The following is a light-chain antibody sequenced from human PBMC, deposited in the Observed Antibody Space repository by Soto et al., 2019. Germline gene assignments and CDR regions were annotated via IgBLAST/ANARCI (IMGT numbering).Light chain of an antibody. V-gene: IGKV3-15*01. CDR1: QSVRSN. CDR3: QQYNNWPRT. CDR2: GAS. J-gene: IGKJ1*01. Sequence: EIVLTQSPGTLSLPPGERATLSCRASQSVRSNLAWYQQKPGQAPRLLIYGASTRATGIPARFSGSRSGTEFTLTISSLQSEDFAVYYCQQYNNWPRTFGQGTKVDIK.